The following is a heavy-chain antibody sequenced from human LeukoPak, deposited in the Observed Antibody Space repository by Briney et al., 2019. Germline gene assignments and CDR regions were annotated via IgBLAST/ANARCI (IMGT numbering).Heavy chain of an antibody. J-gene: IGHJ3*02. CDR3: ARGRQQLPPDI. Sequence: GASVKVSCKASGYTFTSYGISWVRQAPGQGLEWMGWISAYNGNTNYAQKLQCRVTMTRDTSTSTAYMELKSLRSDDTAVYFCARGRQQLPPDIWGQGTMVTVSS. CDR2: ISAYNGNT. D-gene: IGHD6-13*01. V-gene: IGHV1-18*01. CDR1: GYTFTSYG.